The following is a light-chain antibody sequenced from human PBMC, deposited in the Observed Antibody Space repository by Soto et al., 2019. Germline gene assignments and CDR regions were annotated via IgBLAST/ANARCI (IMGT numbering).Light chain of an antibody. CDR1: QSVSSK. CDR3: QQYNTWPPIT. J-gene: IGKJ5*01. Sequence: EIMMTQSPATLSVSPGERATLSCRASQSVSSKLAWYQQKPGQAPRLLIYGASTRATGIPARFSGSGSGTEFTLTISSLQSEDFAVYYCQQYNTWPPITFGQGTRLEI. CDR2: GAS. V-gene: IGKV3-15*01.